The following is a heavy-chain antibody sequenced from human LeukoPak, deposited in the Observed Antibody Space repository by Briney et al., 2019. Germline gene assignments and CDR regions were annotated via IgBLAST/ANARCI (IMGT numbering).Heavy chain of an antibody. CDR2: IKQDGSEK. V-gene: IGHV3-7*01. D-gene: IGHD3-22*01. CDR3: AREGSGYYNDY. Sequence: GGSLRLSCAASGFTFSSYEMNWVRQAPGKGLEWVANIKQDGSEKYYVDSVKGRFTIFRDNAKNSLYVQMNSLRAEDTAVYYCAREGSGYYNDYWGQGTLVTVSS. CDR1: GFTFSSYE. J-gene: IGHJ4*02.